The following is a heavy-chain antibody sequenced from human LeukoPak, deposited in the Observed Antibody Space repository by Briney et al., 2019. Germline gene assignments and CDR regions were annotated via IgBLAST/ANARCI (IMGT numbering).Heavy chain of an antibody. Sequence: GGSLRLSCSASGFTFSSSWMYWVRQAPGKGLVWVSRINSDESITTYADSVKGRFTISRDNAKNTLYLQMNSLRAEDTAVYYCAKDGGYGSGSYYPDYWGQGTLVTVSS. J-gene: IGHJ4*02. CDR2: INSDESIT. CDR1: GFTFSSSW. D-gene: IGHD3-10*01. CDR3: AKDGGYGSGSYYPDY. V-gene: IGHV3-74*01.